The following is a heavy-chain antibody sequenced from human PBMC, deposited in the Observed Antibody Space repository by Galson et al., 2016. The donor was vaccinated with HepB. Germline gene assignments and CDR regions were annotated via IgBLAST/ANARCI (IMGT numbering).Heavy chain of an antibody. Sequence: TLSLTCTVSGGSISSGSYYWSWIRQPAGKGLEWIGRIYSSGTTRYNPSLKSRVTISLDTSKNQVSLKLNSVTAADTAVYYCVRDGPGDVYAFDIWGQGNLVIVSS. D-gene: IGHD2-8*01. CDR1: GGSISSGSYY. CDR2: IYSSGTT. CDR3: VRDGPGDVYAFDI. J-gene: IGHJ4*02. V-gene: IGHV4-61*02.